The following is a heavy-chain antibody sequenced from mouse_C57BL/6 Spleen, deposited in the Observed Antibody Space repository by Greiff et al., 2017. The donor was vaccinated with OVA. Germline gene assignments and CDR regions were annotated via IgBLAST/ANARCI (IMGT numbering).Heavy chain of an antibody. CDR3: ARGTVYAMDY. D-gene: IGHD3-3*01. CDR2: IDPNSGGT. V-gene: IGHV1-72*01. CDR1: GYTFTRYC. Sequence: QVHVKQPGAELVKPGASVQLSCTASGYTFTRYCMHWVQQRPCRFLAWIGRIDPNSGGTKYNEKFKSKATLTVDKPSSTAYMQLSSLTSEDSAVYYCARGTVYAMDYWGQGTSVTVSS. J-gene: IGHJ4*01.